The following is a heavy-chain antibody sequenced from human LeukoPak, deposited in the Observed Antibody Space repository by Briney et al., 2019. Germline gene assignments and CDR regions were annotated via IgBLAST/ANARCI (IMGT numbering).Heavy chain of an antibody. CDR1: GFTFSSYE. Sequence: PGGSLRLSSAASGFTFSSYEMNWVRQAPGKGLEWVSYISSSGSTIYYADSVKGRFTISRDNAKNSLYLQMNSLRAEDTAVYYCAGESRGMDVWGQGTTVTVSS. J-gene: IGHJ6*02. CDR3: AGESRGMDV. V-gene: IGHV3-48*03. CDR2: ISSSGSTI.